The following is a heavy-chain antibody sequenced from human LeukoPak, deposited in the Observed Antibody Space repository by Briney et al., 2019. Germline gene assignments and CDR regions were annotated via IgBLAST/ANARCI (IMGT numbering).Heavy chain of an antibody. V-gene: IGHV4-30-4*07. D-gene: IGHD3-10*01. J-gene: IGHJ5*02. Sequence: PSETLSLTCAVSGGSISRGGYSWSWLRQPPGTGLEWIGYFYYSGSTYYNPSLKSRVTISVDTSKNQLSLKLSSVTAADTALYYCARESNYHGSGTGWFDPWGQGTLVTVSS. CDR2: FYYSGST. CDR1: GGSISRGGYS. CDR3: ARESNYHGSGTGWFDP.